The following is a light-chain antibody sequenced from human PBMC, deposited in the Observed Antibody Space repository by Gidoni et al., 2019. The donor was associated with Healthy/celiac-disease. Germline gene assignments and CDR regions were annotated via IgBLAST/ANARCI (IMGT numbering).Light chain of an antibody. Sequence: DIVMTQSPDSLAMSLGERATINCKSSQSVLYSSNNKNYLAWYQQTPGQPPKLLIYWASTRESGVPDRFSGSGSGTDFTLTISSLQAEDVAVYYCQQYYSTPPYTFGQGTKLEIK. V-gene: IGKV4-1*01. CDR1: QSVLYSSNNKNY. CDR3: QQYYSTPPYT. CDR2: WAS. J-gene: IGKJ2*01.